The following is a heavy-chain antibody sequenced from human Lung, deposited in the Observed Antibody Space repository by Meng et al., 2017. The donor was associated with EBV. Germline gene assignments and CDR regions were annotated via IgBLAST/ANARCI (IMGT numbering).Heavy chain of an antibody. D-gene: IGHD3-16*01. CDR2: FTAPDDGAT. Sequence: QLLVSWGGFVPPWGSLRLSCGTAVFTFSRQTMSWVRQAPGKGLEWVSVFTAPDDGATHYAESVKGRFTISRDNSKDTLYLQMNSLRVEDTGVYYCAKGGVTTPEYWGQGTLVTVSS. V-gene: IGHV3-23*01. CDR3: AKGGVTTPEY. J-gene: IGHJ4*02. CDR1: VFTFSRQT.